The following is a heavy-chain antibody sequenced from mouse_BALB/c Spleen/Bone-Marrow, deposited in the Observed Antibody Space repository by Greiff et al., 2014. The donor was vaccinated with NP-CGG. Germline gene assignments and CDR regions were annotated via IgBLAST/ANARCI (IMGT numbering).Heavy chain of an antibody. V-gene: IGHV1-80*01. D-gene: IGHD4-1*01. Sequence: QVQLKQSGAELVRPGSSVKISCKASGYAFSSYWMNWGKQRPGQGLEWVGQIYPGDGDTNYNGNFKDKATLTTDKSSTTAYMQLSSLTSEDSAVYFCARGGRLTGYYFDYWGQGTTLTVSS. J-gene: IGHJ2*01. CDR1: GYAFSSYW. CDR3: ARGGRLTGYYFDY. CDR2: IYPGDGDT.